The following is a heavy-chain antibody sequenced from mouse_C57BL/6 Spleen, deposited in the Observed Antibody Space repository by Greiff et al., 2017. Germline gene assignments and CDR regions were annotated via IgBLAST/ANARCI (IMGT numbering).Heavy chain of an antibody. CDR3: ARGGNWDFDY. CDR1: GYTFTSSW. D-gene: IGHD4-1*01. V-gene: IGHV1-64*01. Sequence: QVQLQQSGAELVKPGASVKLSCKASGYTFTSSWMHWVKQSPGQGLEWIGLIHPNSGSTNYNEKFKSKATLTVDKSSSTAYMQLSSLTSEDSAVYYCARGGNWDFDYWGQGTTLTVSS. CDR2: IHPNSGST. J-gene: IGHJ2*01.